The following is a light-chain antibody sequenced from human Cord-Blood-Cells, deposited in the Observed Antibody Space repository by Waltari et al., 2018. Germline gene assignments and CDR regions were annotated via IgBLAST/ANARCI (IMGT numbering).Light chain of an antibody. J-gene: IGKJ2*01. CDR3: QQRSNWPPT. Sequence: DIESTQSPATLYLSPGARATLSCRASQSVSSYLAWYQQKPGQAPRLLIYDASNRATGIPARFSGSGSGTDFTLTISSLEPEDFAVYYCQQRSNWPPTFGQGTKLEIK. V-gene: IGKV3-11*01. CDR1: QSVSSY. CDR2: DAS.